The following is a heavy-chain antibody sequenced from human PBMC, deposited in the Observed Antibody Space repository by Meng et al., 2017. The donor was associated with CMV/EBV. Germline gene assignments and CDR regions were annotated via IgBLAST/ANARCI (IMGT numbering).Heavy chain of an antibody. D-gene: IGHD3-3*01. CDR3: ARSFGGQGRFLEWLGP. V-gene: IGHV1-2*02. CDR1: GYTFTGYY. Sequence: ASVKVSCKASGYTFTGYYMHWVRQAPGQGLEWMGWINPNSGGTNYAQKFQGMVTMTRDTSISTAYMELSRLRSDDTAVYYCARSFGGQGRFLEWLGPWGQGTLVTVSS. J-gene: IGHJ5*02. CDR2: INPNSGGT.